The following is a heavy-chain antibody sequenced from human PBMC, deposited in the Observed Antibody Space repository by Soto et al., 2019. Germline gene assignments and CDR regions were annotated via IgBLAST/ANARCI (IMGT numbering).Heavy chain of an antibody. J-gene: IGHJ4*02. V-gene: IGHV3-7*01. Sequence: GGSLRLSCAVSGVTFSGYWMGWVRQAPGKGLEWVANIKEDGSAKYYVDSLEGRFTISRDNAKNSLSLQMNSLRAEDTAVYYCAKLYWYRFDSWGQGTLVTVSS. CDR1: GVTFSGYW. D-gene: IGHD1-26*01. CDR3: AKLYWYRFDS. CDR2: IKEDGSAK.